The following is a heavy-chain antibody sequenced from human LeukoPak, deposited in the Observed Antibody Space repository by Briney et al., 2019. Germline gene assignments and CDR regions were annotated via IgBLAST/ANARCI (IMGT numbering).Heavy chain of an antibody. J-gene: IGHJ1*01. D-gene: IGHD3-10*01. V-gene: IGHV3-21*06. CDR3: ARDRSAYNNGGGELGH. CDR2: ISTSSSYI. CDR1: GFTFSSYD. Sequence: GGYLRLSCAASGFTFSSYDMYWVRQAPGKGLEWVSSISTSSSYIYSADSVKGRVTISRDNAKNSLFLQMNNLRAEDTATYYCARDRSAYNNGGGELGHWGQGTLVTVSS.